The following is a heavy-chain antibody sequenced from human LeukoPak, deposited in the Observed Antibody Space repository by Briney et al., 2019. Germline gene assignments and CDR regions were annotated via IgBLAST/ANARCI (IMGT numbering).Heavy chain of an antibody. V-gene: IGHV3-66*01. CDR1: GFTVSSNY. D-gene: IGHD3-22*01. Sequence: GGSLRLSCAASGFTVSSNYMSWVRQAPGKGLEWVSVIYSGGSTYYADSVKGRFTISRDNSKNTLYLQMNSLRAEDTAVYYCATNYYYDSSGCDYWGRGTLVTVSS. CDR3: ATNYYYDSSGCDY. CDR2: IYSGGST. J-gene: IGHJ4*02.